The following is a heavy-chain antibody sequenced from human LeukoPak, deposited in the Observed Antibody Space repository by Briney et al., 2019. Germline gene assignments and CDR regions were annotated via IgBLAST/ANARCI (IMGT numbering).Heavy chain of an antibody. Sequence: SVKVSCKASGFTFTSSAVQWVRQARGQRLEWIGWIVLGSGNTNYAQKFQERVTITRDMSTSTAYMELSSLRSEDTAVYYCAADVYGSGRTFDYWGQGTLVTVSS. D-gene: IGHD3-10*01. CDR2: IVLGSGNT. CDR1: GFTFTSSA. CDR3: AADVYGSGRTFDY. J-gene: IGHJ4*02. V-gene: IGHV1-58*01.